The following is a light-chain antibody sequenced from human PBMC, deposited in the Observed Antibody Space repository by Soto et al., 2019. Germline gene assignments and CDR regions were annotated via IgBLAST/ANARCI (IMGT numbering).Light chain of an antibody. V-gene: IGKV3-20*01. CDR2: GAS. CDR3: QQYGRSPFT. Sequence: EIVLTQSPVTLSLSPGERATLSCRASQIVSSNNLAWYQQRPGQAPRVVIYGASTRATGIPERFSGSGSGTDFTLTISRLEPEDFAVYYCQQYGRSPFTFGPGTKVDIK. J-gene: IGKJ3*01. CDR1: QIVSSNN.